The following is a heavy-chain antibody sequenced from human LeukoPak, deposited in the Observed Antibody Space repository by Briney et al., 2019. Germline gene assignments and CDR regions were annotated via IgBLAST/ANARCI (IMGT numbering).Heavy chain of an antibody. V-gene: IGHV4-39*01. CDR1: GGSISSSSYY. CDR2: ISYSGST. CDR3: ARQSVGYYIVWYYCYMDV. Sequence: SETLSLTCTVSGGSISSSSYYWDWIRQPPGKGLEWIGSISYSGSTYYNPSLKSRVTISVDTSKNHFSLKLSSVTAADTAVYYCARQSVGYYIVWYYCYMDVWGKGTTVIISS. J-gene: IGHJ6*03. D-gene: IGHD3-3*01.